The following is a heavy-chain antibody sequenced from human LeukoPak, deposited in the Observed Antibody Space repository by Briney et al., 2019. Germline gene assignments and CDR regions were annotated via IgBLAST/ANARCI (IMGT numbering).Heavy chain of an antibody. Sequence: ASVKVSCKASGYTFTGYYMHWVRQAPGQGLEWMGWINPNSGGTNYAQKFQGSVTMTRDTSISTAYMELSRLRSDDTAVYYCARVLYSSSWDAFDIWGQGTMVTVSS. CDR3: ARVLYSSSWDAFDI. J-gene: IGHJ3*02. CDR2: INPNSGGT. CDR1: GYTFTGYY. V-gene: IGHV1-2*02. D-gene: IGHD6-13*01.